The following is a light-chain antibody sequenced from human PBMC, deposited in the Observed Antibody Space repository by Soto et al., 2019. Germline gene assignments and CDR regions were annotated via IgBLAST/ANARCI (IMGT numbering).Light chain of an antibody. CDR1: QXVSGNS. J-gene: IGKJ1*01. CDR2: AXS. V-gene: IGKV3D-15*01. Sequence: VLTQVPDTLSLSPGERATLSCRARQXVSGNSLPLYHHKRGQPPSXXMYAXSNMATGSPASLSGSGSATEFTLTSSSLQSEDFAVYYCHQYKNGTPTFGQGTKVDIK. CDR3: HQYKNGTPT.